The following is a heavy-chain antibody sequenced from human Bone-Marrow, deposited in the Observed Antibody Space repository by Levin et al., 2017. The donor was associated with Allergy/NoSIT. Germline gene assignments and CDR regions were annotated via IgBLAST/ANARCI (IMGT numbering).Heavy chain of an antibody. Sequence: PGGSLRLSCVGSGFSFTNYAMSWVRQAPGKGLEWVSVITGTDGDTYYADSLKGRFTISRDISKSTLYLHMNTLTAEDTAVYYCAKRADGSRSGLDVWGPGTTVTVSS. D-gene: IGHD6-19*01. CDR3: AKRADGSRSGLDV. CDR2: ITGTDGDT. J-gene: IGHJ6*02. V-gene: IGHV3-23*01. CDR1: GFSFTNYA.